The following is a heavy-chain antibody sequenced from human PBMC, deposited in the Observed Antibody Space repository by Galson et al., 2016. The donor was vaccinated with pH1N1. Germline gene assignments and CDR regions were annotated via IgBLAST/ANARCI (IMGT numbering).Heavy chain of an antibody. CDR1: GYTFPNYF. CDR3: ARKICNSISCVFDY. CDR2: INPSGGET. D-gene: IGHD2/OR15-2a*01. Sequence: SVKVSCKASGYTFPNYFMHWVRQAPGQGLEWMGVINPSGGETTYAQKFQGRVTMTRDRSTSTVYMELSSLRSGDTAVYYCARKICNSISCVFDYWVQGTLFRVTS. J-gene: IGHJ4*02. V-gene: IGHV1-46*01.